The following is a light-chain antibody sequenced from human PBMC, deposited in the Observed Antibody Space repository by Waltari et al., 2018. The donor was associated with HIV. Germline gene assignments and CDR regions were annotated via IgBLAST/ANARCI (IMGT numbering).Light chain of an antibody. CDR1: RSNLGAGYD. CDR2: GTS. CDR3: QSYDTSLTGSDVI. V-gene: IGLV1-40*01. J-gene: IGLJ2*01. Sequence: QSVLTQPPSVSGAPGERVTLSCTGTRSNLGAGYDVHWYQQFPGTAPKLLIHGTSTRPSGVPYRFSGFKSGTSASLVITGLQAEDEADYYCQSYDTSLTGSDVIFGGGTRLTVL.